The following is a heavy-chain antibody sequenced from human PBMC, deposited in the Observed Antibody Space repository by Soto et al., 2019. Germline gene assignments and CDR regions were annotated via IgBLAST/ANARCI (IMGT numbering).Heavy chain of an antibody. Sequence: SETLSLTCTVSGGSISGHYWIWIRQPPGEGMEWIGYIFYSGSTTYNNNPSLKSRVSISVDTSKNQFYLRLSSVTAADTAVYYCARVGRSGWSPDYWGQGTMVTVSS. CDR1: GGSISGHY. D-gene: IGHD6-19*01. J-gene: IGHJ4*02. CDR2: IFYSGSTTY. V-gene: IGHV4-59*11. CDR3: ARVGRSGWSPDY.